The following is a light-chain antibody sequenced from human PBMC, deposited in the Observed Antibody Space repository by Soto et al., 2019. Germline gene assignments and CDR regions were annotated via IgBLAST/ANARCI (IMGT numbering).Light chain of an antibody. CDR3: QQSFCSLT. V-gene: IGKV1-39*01. CDR1: QSVTTY. J-gene: IGKJ3*01. CDR2: GTS. Sequence: DIQMTQSPSSLSASVGDRLTITCRASQSVTTYLNWFQHKPGKAPKLLIYGTSRLQSGVPSRFSGSGSGTDFTLTVSSLQPEDFATYYCQQSFCSLTFGPGTKVHIK.